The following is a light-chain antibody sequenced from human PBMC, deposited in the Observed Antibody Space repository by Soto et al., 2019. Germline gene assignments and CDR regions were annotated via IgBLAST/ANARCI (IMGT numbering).Light chain of an antibody. CDR3: FSSTTTSNHV. V-gene: IGLV2-14*01. Sequence: QSALTQPGSLSGSPGQSITISCTGTSSDIGAYDYVSWFQQHPGKAPKLMISEVNNRPSGVSNRFSGSKSGNTAYLTISGLQVEDEAEYSCFSSTTTSNHVFGNGKKVTV. CDR1: SSDIGAYDY. CDR2: EVN. J-gene: IGLJ1*01.